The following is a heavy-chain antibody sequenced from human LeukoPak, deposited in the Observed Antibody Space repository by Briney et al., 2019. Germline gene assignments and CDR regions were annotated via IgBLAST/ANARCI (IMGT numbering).Heavy chain of an antibody. CDR3: ARDPYSGTYGDTYYYYMDV. V-gene: IGHV3-64*01. CDR1: GFTFSSYA. D-gene: IGHD1-26*01. J-gene: IGHJ6*03. CDR2: ISSSGGST. Sequence: GGSLRLSCAASGFTFSSYAMHWVRQAPGKGLDYVSAISSSGGSTYYANSVKGRFTISRDNSKNTLYLQMGSLRAEDTAVYYCARDPYSGTYGDTYYYYMDVWGKGTTVTISS.